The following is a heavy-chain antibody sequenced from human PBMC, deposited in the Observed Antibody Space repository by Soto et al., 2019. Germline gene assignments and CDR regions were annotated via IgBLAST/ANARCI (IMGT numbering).Heavy chain of an antibody. D-gene: IGHD3-16*01. J-gene: IGHJ6*02. CDR3: ARRGMMNPSYYYYYGMDV. Sequence: QVQLVQSGAEVKKPGASVKVSCKASGYTFISYAMHWVRQAPGQRREWMGWINAGNGNTKYSQKFQGRVTITRDTSASTAYMELSSLRSEDTAVYYCARRGMMNPSYYYYYGMDVWGQGTTVTVSS. CDR2: INAGNGNT. V-gene: IGHV1-3*01. CDR1: GYTFISYA.